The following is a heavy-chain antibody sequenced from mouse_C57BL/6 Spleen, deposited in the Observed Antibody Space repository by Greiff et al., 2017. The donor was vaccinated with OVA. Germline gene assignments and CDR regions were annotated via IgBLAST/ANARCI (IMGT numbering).Heavy chain of an antibody. Sequence: VQLQQPGAELVKPGASVKLSCKASGYTFTSYWMQWVKQRPGQGLEWIGEIDPSDSYTNYNQKFKGKATLTVDTSSSTAYMQLSSLTSEDSAVYYCARGSLGYYAMDYWGQGTSVTVSS. D-gene: IGHD6-2*01. CDR2: IDPSDSYT. V-gene: IGHV1-50*01. CDR1: GYTFTSYW. CDR3: ARGSLGYYAMDY. J-gene: IGHJ4*01.